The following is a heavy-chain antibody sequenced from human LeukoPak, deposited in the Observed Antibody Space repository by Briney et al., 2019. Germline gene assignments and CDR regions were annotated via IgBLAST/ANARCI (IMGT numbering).Heavy chain of an antibody. Sequence: ASVKVSCKASGGTFSSYAISWVRQAPGQGLEWMGGIIPIFGTANYAQKFQGRVTITADESTSTAYMELSSLRSEDTAVYYCARDLGYYDYVWGSYQPFDYWGQGTLVTVSS. CDR1: GGTFSSYA. J-gene: IGHJ4*02. CDR2: IIPIFGTA. D-gene: IGHD3-16*02. CDR3: ARDLGYYDYVWGSYQPFDY. V-gene: IGHV1-69*13.